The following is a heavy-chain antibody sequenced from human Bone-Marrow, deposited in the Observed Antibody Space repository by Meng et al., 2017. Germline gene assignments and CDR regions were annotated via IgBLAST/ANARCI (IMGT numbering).Heavy chain of an antibody. CDR1: GFSFSSYL. V-gene: IGHV3-30*01. J-gene: IGHJ4*02. D-gene: IGHD1-1*01. Sequence: GQLVESGGGGVQPGRSLRLSCAASGFSFSSYLMHWVRQAPGKGLEWLAAISNDGSNTDYADSVKGRFTISRDNSKDTVFLQMNSLRIEDTAVYYCAREIGGTTPDYWGQGTLVTVSS. CDR2: ISNDGSNT. CDR3: AREIGGTTPDY.